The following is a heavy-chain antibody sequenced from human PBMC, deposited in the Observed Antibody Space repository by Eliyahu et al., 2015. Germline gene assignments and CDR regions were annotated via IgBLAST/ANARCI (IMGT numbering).Heavy chain of an antibody. CDR3: NAGGGDY. D-gene: IGHD3-16*01. Sequence: EVQLVESGGGLVQPGGSLKLSCSASGFTFSRSPMHWVRQVSGKGLEWVGRIRSKTDNYVTAYAASVKGRFSITRDDSTDTVFLQMRNLRTEDTAVYFCNAGGGDYWGQGTLVTVSS. V-gene: IGHV3-73*02. CDR2: IRSKTDNYVT. J-gene: IGHJ4*02. CDR1: GFTFSRSP.